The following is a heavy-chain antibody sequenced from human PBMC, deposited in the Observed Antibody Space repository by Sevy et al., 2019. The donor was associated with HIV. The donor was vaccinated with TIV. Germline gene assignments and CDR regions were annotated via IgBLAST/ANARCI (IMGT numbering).Heavy chain of an antibody. D-gene: IGHD4-17*01. CDR2: ISNSGTTK. CDR1: GFPFSTYE. J-gene: IGHJ4*02. Sequence: GGSLRPSCTASGFPFSTYEMSWVRQAPGKGLEWISYISNSGTTKYYSDSLKGRFTISRDNAKKSLYLQMNSLRAADTALYYCARDLPPSATTVAHFDYWGRGTLVTVSS. V-gene: IGHV3-48*03. CDR3: ARDLPPSATTVAHFDY.